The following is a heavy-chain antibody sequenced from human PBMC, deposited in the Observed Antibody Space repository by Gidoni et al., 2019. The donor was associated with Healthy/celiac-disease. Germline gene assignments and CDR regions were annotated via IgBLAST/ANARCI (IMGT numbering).Heavy chain of an antibody. V-gene: IGHV4-39*07. CDR3: ARDLSLDVTTTESSYYYYGMDV. D-gene: IGHD4-17*01. J-gene: IGHJ6*02. Sequence: QLQLQESGPGLVKPSETLSLTCTVSGGSISSSSYYWGWIRQPPGKGLGWIGSIYYTGSTYYNPSLKSRVTTLVDTSKNQFSLKLSSVTAADTAVYYCARDLSLDVTTTESSYYYYGMDVWGQGTTVTVSS. CDR2: IYYTGST. CDR1: GGSISSSSYY.